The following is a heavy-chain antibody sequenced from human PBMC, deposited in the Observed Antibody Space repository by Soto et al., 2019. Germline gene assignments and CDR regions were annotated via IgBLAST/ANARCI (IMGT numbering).Heavy chain of an antibody. V-gene: IGHV5-51*01. Sequence: GESLKISCKGSGYSFTSYWIGWVRQMPGKGLEWMGIIYPGDSDTRYSPSFQGQVTISADKSITTAYLQWSSLRASDTAMYFCARQNQEGYYYYGVDVWGQGTTVTVSS. CDR1: GYSFTSYW. J-gene: IGHJ6*02. CDR2: IYPGDSDT. CDR3: ARQNQEGYYYYGVDV.